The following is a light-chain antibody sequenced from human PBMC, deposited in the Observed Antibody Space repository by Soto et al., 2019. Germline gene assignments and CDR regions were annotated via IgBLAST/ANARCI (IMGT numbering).Light chain of an antibody. J-gene: IGKJ1*01. CDR1: QSVSSSY. CDR2: DAS. CDR3: QQYGSSPQT. V-gene: IGKV3-20*01. Sequence: VLTQYHGTLSLSPGERATLSCRASQSVSSSYLAWYQQKPGQAPRLLIYDASSRATGIPDRFSGSGSGTEFTLTISRLEPEDFAVYYCQQYGSSPQTFGQVGKVDIK.